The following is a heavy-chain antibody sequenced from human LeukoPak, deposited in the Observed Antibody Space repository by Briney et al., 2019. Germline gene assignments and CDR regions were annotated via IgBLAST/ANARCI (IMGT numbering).Heavy chain of an antibody. CDR3: ARDLRGYPY. D-gene: IGHD3-22*01. CDR1: GFTFTNYW. J-gene: IGHJ1*01. V-gene: IGHV3-21*01. CDR2: VSSTSRFI. Sequence: PGGSLRLSCAVSGFTFTNYWMAWVRQAPGKGLEWVSFVSSTSRFISYADSVKGRFTISRDNAENSLYLQMTSLRAEDTAVYYCARDLRGYPYWGQGTLVTVSS.